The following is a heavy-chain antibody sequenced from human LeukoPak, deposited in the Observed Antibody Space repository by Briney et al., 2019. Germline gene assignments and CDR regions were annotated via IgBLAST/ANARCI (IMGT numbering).Heavy chain of an antibody. CDR2: INPNSGGT. V-gene: IGHV1-2*02. D-gene: IGHD1-26*01. CDR3: ARGISGSYGWYFDL. Sequence: ASVKVSCKASGYTFTGYYMHWVRQAPGQGLEWMGWINPNSGGTNYAQKFQGRVTMTRDTSISTAYMELSRLRSDDTAVYYCARGISGSYGWYFDLWGRGTLVTVSS. J-gene: IGHJ2*01. CDR1: GYTFTGYY.